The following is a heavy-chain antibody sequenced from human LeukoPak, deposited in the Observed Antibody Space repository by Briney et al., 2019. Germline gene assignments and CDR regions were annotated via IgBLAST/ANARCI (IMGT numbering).Heavy chain of an antibody. CDR3: ARADCSSTSCYVYYYGMDV. J-gene: IGHJ6*02. CDR1: GFTVSSNY. CDR2: IYSGGSP. D-gene: IGHD2-2*01. Sequence: GGSLRLSCAASGFTVSSNYMSWVRQVPGKGLEWVSVIYSGGSPYYADSVKGRFTISRDNAKNSLYLQMNSLRAEDTAVYYCARADCSSTSCYVYYYGMDVWGQGTTVTVSS. V-gene: IGHV3-53*01.